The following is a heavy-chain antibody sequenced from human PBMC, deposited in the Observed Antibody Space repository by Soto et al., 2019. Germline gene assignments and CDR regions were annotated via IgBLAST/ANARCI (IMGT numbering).Heavy chain of an antibody. V-gene: IGHV1-46*01. J-gene: IGHJ6*02. D-gene: IGHD4-4*01. Sequence: ASVKVSCKASGYTFTSYYMHWVRQAPGQGLEWMGIINPSGGSTSYAQKFQGRVTMTRDTSTSTVYMEPSSLRSEDTAVYYCARDPRTTVTDYYYYGMDVWGQGTTVTVSS. CDR3: ARDPRTTVTDYYYYGMDV. CDR1: GYTFTSYY. CDR2: INPSGGST.